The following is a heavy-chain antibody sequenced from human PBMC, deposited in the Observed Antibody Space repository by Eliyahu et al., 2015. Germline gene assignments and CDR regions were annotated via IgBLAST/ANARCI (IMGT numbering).Heavy chain of an antibody. V-gene: IGHV4-59*01. D-gene: IGHD6-19*01. J-gene: IGHJ2*01. CDR1: GVSXSSGY. CDR3: ARIPSSGYVGYFDL. CDR2: VYYGGST. Sequence: QVQLQESGPGLGKPSETLSLTCTVXGVSXSSGYWGWIRQPPGKGLXYIGYVYYGGSTNYNPSLKSRVTISVDTSKNQFSLKLSSVTAADTAVYYCARIPSSGYVGYFDLWGRGTLVTVSS.